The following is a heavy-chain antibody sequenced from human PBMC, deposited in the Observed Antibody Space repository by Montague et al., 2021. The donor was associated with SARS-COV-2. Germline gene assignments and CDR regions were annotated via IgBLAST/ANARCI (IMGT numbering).Heavy chain of an antibody. CDR1: GDSISRGQYY. J-gene: IGHJ4*02. D-gene: IGHD1-26*01. CDR3: ARFTSTGSGSYYIFDY. CDR2: IYHDGST. V-gene: IGHV4-39*07. Sequence: SETLSLTCSVSGDSISRGQYYWTWIRQTPGKGLEWIGEIYHDGSTNYNPSLKSRLTISVDKSKNQFSLKLSSVIAADTAVYYCARFTSTGSGSYYIFDYWGQGTLVTVSS.